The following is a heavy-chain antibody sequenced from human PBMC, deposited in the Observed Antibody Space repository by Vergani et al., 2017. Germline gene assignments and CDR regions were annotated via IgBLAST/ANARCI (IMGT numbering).Heavy chain of an antibody. CDR1: GFTFSSYD. Sequence: EVQLVESGGGLVQPGGSLRLSCAASGFTFSSYDMHWVRQATGKGLEWVSAIGTAGDTYYPGSVKGRYTISRENAKNSLYLQMNSLRAGDTAVYYCARSPLSMYSSSSEVWFDPWGQGTLVTVSS. CDR3: ARSPLSMYSSSSEVWFDP. D-gene: IGHD6-6*01. V-gene: IGHV3-13*04. J-gene: IGHJ5*02. CDR2: IGTAGDT.